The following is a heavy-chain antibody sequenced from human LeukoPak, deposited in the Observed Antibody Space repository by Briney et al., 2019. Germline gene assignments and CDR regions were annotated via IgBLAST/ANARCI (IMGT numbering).Heavy chain of an antibody. D-gene: IGHD2-2*01. V-gene: IGHV4-39*02. J-gene: IGHJ4*02. Sequence: SETLSLTCTVSGGSISSSNYYWGWIRRPPGKGLEWIASIHYSGTTYYNPSLKSRVTISVDTSKNHFSLKLSSVTAADTAVYYCARGPTYQPIDYWGQGTLVTVSS. CDR3: ARGPTYQPIDY. CDR1: GGSISSSNYY. CDR2: IHYSGTT.